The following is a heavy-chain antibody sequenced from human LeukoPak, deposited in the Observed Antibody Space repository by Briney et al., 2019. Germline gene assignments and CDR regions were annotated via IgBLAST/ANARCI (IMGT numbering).Heavy chain of an antibody. D-gene: IGHD3-10*01. Sequence: GGSLRLSCAASGFTFSNYAMSWVRQAPGKGLEWVSTISASGVSTYYADSVKGRFTISRDNSKNTLYLQMNSLRAEDTAVYYCAKEGSGMVRGFDYWGQGTLVTVSS. CDR1: GFTFSNYA. J-gene: IGHJ4*02. CDR3: AKEGSGMVRGFDY. CDR2: ISASGVST. V-gene: IGHV3-23*01.